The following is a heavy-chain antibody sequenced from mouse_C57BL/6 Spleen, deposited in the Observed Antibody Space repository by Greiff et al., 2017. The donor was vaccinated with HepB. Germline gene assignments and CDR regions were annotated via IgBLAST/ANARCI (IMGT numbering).Heavy chain of an antibody. J-gene: IGHJ3*01. CDR1: GFTFSDYG. CDR2: ISSGSSTI. Sequence: EVKLVESGGGLVKPGGSLKLSCAASGFTFSDYGMHWVRQAPEKGLEWVAYISSGSSTIYYADTVKGRFTISRDNAKNTLFLQMTSLRSEDTAMYYCEKLYITIGGFAYGGQGTLVTVSA. V-gene: IGHV5-17*01. CDR3: EKLYITIGGFAY. D-gene: IGHD1-1*02.